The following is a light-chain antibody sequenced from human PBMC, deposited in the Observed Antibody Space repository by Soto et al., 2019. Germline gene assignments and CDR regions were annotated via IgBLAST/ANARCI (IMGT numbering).Light chain of an antibody. CDR2: GAS. V-gene: IGKV3-20*01. CDR3: LQYGSLPRT. Sequence: DIVLMQSPGTLSLSPGERATLSCRASQSVISNYLAWYQQRPGQAPRLLIYGASSRATGIPDRFSGSGSGTDFTLTIGRLEPEDFAVYYCLQYGSLPRTFGQGTKVDI. J-gene: IGKJ1*01. CDR1: QSVISNY.